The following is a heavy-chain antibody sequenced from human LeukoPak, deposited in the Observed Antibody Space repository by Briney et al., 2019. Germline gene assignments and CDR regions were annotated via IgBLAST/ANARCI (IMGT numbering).Heavy chain of an antibody. J-gene: IGHJ4*02. D-gene: IGHD6-13*01. CDR3: ARHGQTYSNSFDY. CDR1: GGSISNYF. Sequence: SSETLSLTCTVSGGSISNYFWSWIRQPPGKGPEWFGNFYYSGSTNYNPPLKSRVTISIDTSKNQYSLKPSSVTAADTAVYYCARHGQTYSNSFDYWGQGSLVTVSS. CDR2: FYYSGST. V-gene: IGHV4-59*08.